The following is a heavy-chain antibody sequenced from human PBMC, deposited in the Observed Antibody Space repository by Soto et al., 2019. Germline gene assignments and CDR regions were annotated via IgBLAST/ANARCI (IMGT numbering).Heavy chain of an antibody. CDR2: IDWDDDK. D-gene: IGHD3-22*01. Sequence: GPTLVNPTQTLTLTCTFSGFSLSTSGMCVSWIRQPPGKALEWLALIDWDDDKYYSTSLKTRLTISKDTSKKHVVLTMTNMDPVDTATYYCARSHYYYCSEFHLPFDYWGQGALVTVSS. J-gene: IGHJ4*02. CDR3: ARSHYYYCSEFHLPFDY. CDR1: GFSLSTSGMC. V-gene: IGHV2-70*01.